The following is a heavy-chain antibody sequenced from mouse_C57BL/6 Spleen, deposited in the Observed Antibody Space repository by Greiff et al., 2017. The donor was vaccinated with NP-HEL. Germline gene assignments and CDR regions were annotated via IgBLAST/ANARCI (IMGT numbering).Heavy chain of an antibody. V-gene: IGHV1-26*01. Sequence: VQLQQSGPELVKPGASVKISCKASGYTFTDYYMNWVKQSHGKSLEWIGDINPNNGGTSYNQKFKGKATLTVDKSSSTAYMELRSLTSEDSAVYYCARHGSSYRWYFDVWGTGTTVTVSS. CDR3: ARHGSSYRWYFDV. CDR1: GYTFTDYY. CDR2: INPNNGGT. J-gene: IGHJ1*03. D-gene: IGHD1-1*01.